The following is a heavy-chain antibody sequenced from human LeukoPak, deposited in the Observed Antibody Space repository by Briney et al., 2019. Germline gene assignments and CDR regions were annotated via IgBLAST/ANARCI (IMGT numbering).Heavy chain of an antibody. D-gene: IGHD3-3*01. CDR2: IFYSGST. CDR3: ARDNFGMHWFDP. J-gene: IGHJ5*02. CDR1: SGSISSSNYY. Sequence: SETLSLTCTVSSGSISSSNYYWGWIRQPPGKGLEWVGSIFYSGSTYYNPSLKSRVTISVDTSKNQFSLKLSSVTAADTAVYYCARDNFGMHWFDPWGQGTLVTVSS. V-gene: IGHV4-39*02.